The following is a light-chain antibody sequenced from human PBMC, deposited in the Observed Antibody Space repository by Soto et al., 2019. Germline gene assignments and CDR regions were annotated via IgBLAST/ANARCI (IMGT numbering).Light chain of an antibody. J-gene: IGKJ1*01. CDR2: GAS. V-gene: IGKV3-15*01. Sequence: DIVLMQSRATPSVSQGERATLSCRASHSVSSNLAWYQQKPGQAPRLLIYGASTRATGIPARFSGSGSGTEFTLTIISLRSEDFSDYYCQQYNNWLTFGQGTKV. CDR3: QQYNNWLT. CDR1: HSVSSN.